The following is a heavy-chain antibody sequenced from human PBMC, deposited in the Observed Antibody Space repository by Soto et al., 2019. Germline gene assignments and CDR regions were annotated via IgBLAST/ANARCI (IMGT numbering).Heavy chain of an antibody. Sequence: QVQLQESGPGLVKPSQTLSLTCTVSGGSISSGDYYWSWIRQPPGKGLEWIGYIYYSGSTYYNPSLKRRVTNPVDTSKNQFSLTLSSVTAADTAVYYCASPRKGYNWNSFDYWGQGTLVTVSS. CDR2: IYYSGST. J-gene: IGHJ4*02. D-gene: IGHD1-7*01. CDR3: ASPRKGYNWNSFDY. V-gene: IGHV4-30-4*01. CDR1: GGSISSGDYY.